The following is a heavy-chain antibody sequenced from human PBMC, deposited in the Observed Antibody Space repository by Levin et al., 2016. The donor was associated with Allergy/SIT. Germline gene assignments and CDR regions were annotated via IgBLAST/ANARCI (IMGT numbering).Heavy chain of an antibody. Sequence: WVRQAPGQGLEWMGWISAYNGNTNYAQKLQGRATMTTDTSTSTAYMELRSLRSDDTAVYYCARTVQWGLGDYYGMDVWGQGTTVTVSS. V-gene: IGHV1-18*01. D-gene: IGHD1-1*01. J-gene: IGHJ6*02. CDR2: ISAYNGNT. CDR3: ARTVQWGLGDYYGMDV.